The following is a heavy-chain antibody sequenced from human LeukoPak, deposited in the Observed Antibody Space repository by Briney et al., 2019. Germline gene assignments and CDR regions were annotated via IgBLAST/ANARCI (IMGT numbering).Heavy chain of an antibody. D-gene: IGHD3-9*01. CDR2: IRTTAEGAKCA. V-gene: IGHV3-48*02. J-gene: IGHJ4*02. CDR1: GFSFTDYP. CDR3: ATDQRYAFDY. Sequence: GGSLRLSCATSGFSFTDYPMNWVRQAPGKGLEWISNIRTTAEGAKCAYYADSVKGRVTISRDDGKNTLYLHMNSLRDDDTAAYYCATDQRYAFDYWGQGILVTVSS.